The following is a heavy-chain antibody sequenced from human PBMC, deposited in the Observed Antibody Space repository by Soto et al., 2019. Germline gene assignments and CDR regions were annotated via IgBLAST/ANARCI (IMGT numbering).Heavy chain of an antibody. D-gene: IGHD3-22*01. J-gene: IGHJ2*01. CDR3: ARDPGWYDSSGYYSPDWYFDL. CDR2: IYYSGST. CDR1: GGSISSYY. Sequence: QVQLQESGPGLVKPSETLSLTCTVSGGSISSYYWSWIRQPPGKGLEWIGYIYYSGSTNYNPSLKSRVTISVDTSKNQFSLKLSSVTAADTAVYYCARDPGWYDSSGYYSPDWYFDLWGRGTLVTVSS. V-gene: IGHV4-59*01.